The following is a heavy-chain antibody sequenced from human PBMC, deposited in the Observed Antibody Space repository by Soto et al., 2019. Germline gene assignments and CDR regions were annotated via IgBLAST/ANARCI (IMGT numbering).Heavy chain of an antibody. J-gene: IGHJ4*02. V-gene: IGHV4-30-4*01. CDR1: GGSVTSDADY. CDR3: ATESGSTCGYFDY. CDR2: ISNSGRT. D-gene: IGHD1-26*01. Sequence: SETLSLTCTVSGGSVTSDADYWSWIRQSPGKGPEWIGYISNSGRTGYNPSLKTRLSMSVDRSKNQFTLRLTSVTAADTAVYFCATESGSTCGYFDYWGQGTQVTVSS.